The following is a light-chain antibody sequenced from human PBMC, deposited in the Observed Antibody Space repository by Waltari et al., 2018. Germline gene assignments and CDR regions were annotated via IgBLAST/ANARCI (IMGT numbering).Light chain of an antibody. Sequence: QSALTQPASVSGSPGQSISTSCIGTSSDIGTFNRVSWYVQYPGTAPKLLIYDVSQRPSGVSNRFSGSKSGNTASLTISGLQAEDEAIYYCCSYAGSRTWVFGGGAKLTVL. CDR3: CSYAGSRTWV. CDR2: DVS. CDR1: SSDIGTFNR. V-gene: IGLV2-23*02. J-gene: IGLJ3*02.